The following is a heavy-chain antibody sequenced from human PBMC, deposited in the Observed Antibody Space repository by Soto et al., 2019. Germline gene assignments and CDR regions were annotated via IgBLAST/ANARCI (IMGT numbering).Heavy chain of an antibody. CDR2: ISAYNGKT. J-gene: IGHJ4*02. V-gene: IGHV1-18*01. Sequence: QVQLEQSGAEVNKXGASVXVSCKASGFTFSMXSFSXXXXXXXQGLEWLGWISAYNGKTKYPQKFRDRVTVTTDTSXNTAXXXXXXXXXXXXXXXXXXXXXXXXXXXLHFLDFWGRGTLVSVSS. CDR1: GFTFSMXS. D-gene: IGHD2-15*01. CDR3: XXXXXXXXXXLHFLDF.